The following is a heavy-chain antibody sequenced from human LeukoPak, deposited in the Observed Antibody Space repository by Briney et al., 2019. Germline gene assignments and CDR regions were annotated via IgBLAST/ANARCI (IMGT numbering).Heavy chain of an antibody. J-gene: IGHJ4*02. CDR2: ISGSGGST. CDR3: AKGYYDSSGQEYYFDY. D-gene: IGHD3-22*01. Sequence: GGSLRLSCAASGFAFSSYAMSWVRQAPGKGLEWVSAISGSGGSTYYADSVKGRFTISRDNSKNTLYLQMNSLRAEDTAVYYCAKGYYDSSGQEYYFDYWGQGTLVTVSS. CDR1: GFAFSSYA. V-gene: IGHV3-23*01.